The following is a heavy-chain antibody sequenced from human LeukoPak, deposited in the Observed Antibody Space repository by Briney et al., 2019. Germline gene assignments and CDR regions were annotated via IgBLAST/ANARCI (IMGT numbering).Heavy chain of an antibody. D-gene: IGHD5-24*01. CDR2: MNPNSGNT. CDR1: GYTFTSYD. Sequence: ASVKVSCKASGYTFTSYDINWVRQATGQGLEWMGWMNPNSGNTGYVQKFQGRVTMTRNTSISTAYMELSSLRSEDTAVYYCARGRSLRRWLQLRGNYYYYMDVWGKGTTVTISS. CDR3: ARGRSLRRWLQLRGNYYYYMDV. J-gene: IGHJ6*03. V-gene: IGHV1-8*01.